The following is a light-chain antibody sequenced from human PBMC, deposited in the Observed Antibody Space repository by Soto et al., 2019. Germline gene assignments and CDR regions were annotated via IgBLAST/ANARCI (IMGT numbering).Light chain of an antibody. V-gene: IGLV2-14*01. Sequence: QSALTQPASVSGSPGQSITISCTGTSSDVGGYNYVSWYQQHPGKAPKLMIYDVSNRPSGVSNRFSGSKSGNTGSLTISGLQAEDESYYYCSSYTSSSSWVFGGGTKLTVL. J-gene: IGLJ3*02. CDR3: SSYTSSSSWV. CDR2: DVS. CDR1: SSDVGGYNY.